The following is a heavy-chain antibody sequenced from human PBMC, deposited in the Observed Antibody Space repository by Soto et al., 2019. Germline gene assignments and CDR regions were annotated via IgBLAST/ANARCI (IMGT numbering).Heavy chain of an antibody. J-gene: IGHJ5*02. CDR1: CGSIISISYY. CDR2: IYYGGST. D-gene: IGHD6-25*01. Sequence: SETLSLTCTVSCGSIISISYYWGWIRQPPGKGLEWIGSIYYGGSTYYNPALNSRVTISLDTSKNQFSLKLSSVTAADTAVYYCALHSKSARRERYNWFDPWGQGPLVTAPQ. CDR3: ALHSKSARRERYNWFDP. V-gene: IGHV4-39*01.